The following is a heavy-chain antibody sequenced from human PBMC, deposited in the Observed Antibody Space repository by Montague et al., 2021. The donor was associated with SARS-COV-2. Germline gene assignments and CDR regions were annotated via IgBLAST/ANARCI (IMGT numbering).Heavy chain of an antibody. J-gene: IGHJ5*02. D-gene: IGHD3-10*01. V-gene: IGHV4-39*02. CDR2: ISYSGST. CDR1: AGSISTNSYY. CDR3: ARLWDFYGSGSYKNSWFNP. Sequence: SETLSLTCTVSAGSISTNSYYWAWIRQPPGKGLGWIGSISYSGSTYFNPSLESRLTMSVDTSKNHSSLKLSSVTAADTAVYYCARLWDFYGSGSYKNSWFNPWGQGTRVTVSS.